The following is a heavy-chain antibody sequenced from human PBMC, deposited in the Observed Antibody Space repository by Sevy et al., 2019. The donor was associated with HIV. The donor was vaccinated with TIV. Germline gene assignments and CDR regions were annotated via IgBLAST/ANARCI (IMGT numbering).Heavy chain of an antibody. CDR2: LSFGCGEI. J-gene: IGHJ4*02. V-gene: IGHV3-23*01. D-gene: IGHD2-8*01. CDR1: GFTFSKNS. Sequence: GGSPRLSCAASGFTFSKNSMSWVHQPPGKGLEWVSTLSFGCGEINYADSVKGRFTISRDNSKSSVYLQMNNLRPEDTAVYYCAREGCTKPHDYWGQGTLVTVSS. CDR3: AREGCTKPHDY.